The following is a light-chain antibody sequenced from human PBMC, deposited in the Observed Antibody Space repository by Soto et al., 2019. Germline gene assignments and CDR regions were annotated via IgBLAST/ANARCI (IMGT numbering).Light chain of an antibody. CDR3: QQYRDYSWT. Sequence: IQMTQSPSTVSASVGDRVAISCRASQRIGIWLAWYQQKPGQAPRFLIYTASTLLGGVPSRFSGSGSGTEFPLTISSLQPDDFATYYCQQYRDYSWTFGQGTKVEVK. V-gene: IGKV1-5*03. CDR2: TAS. J-gene: IGKJ1*01. CDR1: QRIGIW.